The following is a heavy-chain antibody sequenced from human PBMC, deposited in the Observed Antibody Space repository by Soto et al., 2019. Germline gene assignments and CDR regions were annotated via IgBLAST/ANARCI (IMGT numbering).Heavy chain of an antibody. J-gene: IGHJ6*02. D-gene: IGHD4-4*01. Sequence: GASVKVSCKASGYTFTSYGISWVRQAPGQGLEWMGWISAYNGNTNYAQKLQGRVTMTTDTSTSTAYMELRSLRSDDTAVYYCARAWTTVTNYYYYGMDVWGQGTTVSVYS. CDR1: GYTFTSYG. V-gene: IGHV1-18*04. CDR2: ISAYNGNT. CDR3: ARAWTTVTNYYYYGMDV.